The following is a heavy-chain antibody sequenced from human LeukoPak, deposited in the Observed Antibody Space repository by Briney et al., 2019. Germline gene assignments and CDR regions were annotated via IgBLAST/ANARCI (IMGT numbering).Heavy chain of an antibody. D-gene: IGHD3-10*01. J-gene: IGHJ4*02. CDR1: GGTFSSYA. Sequence: PVASVKVSCKASGGTFSSYAINWVRQAPGQGLEWMGDIIPILTTANYAQNFQGRVTITADESTSTAYMELSSLRSEDTAVYYCARGDYGSGSQDYWGQGTLVTVSS. V-gene: IGHV1-69*13. CDR3: ARGDYGSGSQDY. CDR2: IIPILTTA.